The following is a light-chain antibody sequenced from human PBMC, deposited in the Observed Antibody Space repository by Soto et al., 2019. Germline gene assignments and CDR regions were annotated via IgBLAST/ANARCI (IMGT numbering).Light chain of an antibody. CDR3: QQYNRWTPIT. V-gene: IGKV3-15*01. J-gene: IGKJ5*01. Sequence: EVVLTQSPSTLSVSPGEGATLSCRASQSISNNLAWYQQKPGQAPRLLIYGASTRDTGIPARFSGSGSGTEFTLTITSLQSEDFAVYYCQQYNRWTPITFGQGTRLGL. CDR2: GAS. CDR1: QSISNN.